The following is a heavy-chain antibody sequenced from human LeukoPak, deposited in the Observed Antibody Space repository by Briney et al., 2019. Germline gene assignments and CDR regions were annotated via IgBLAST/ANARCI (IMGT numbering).Heavy chain of an antibody. V-gene: IGHV4-39*07. D-gene: IGHD5-24*01. CDR1: GGSISSSSYY. CDR2: IYYSGST. Sequence: SETLSLTCTVSGGSISSSSYYWGWIRQPPWKGLEWIGSIYYSGSTYYNPSLKSRVTISVDTSKNQFSLKLSSVTAADTAVYYCARDVDGYAPGYWGQGTLVTVSS. CDR3: ARDVDGYAPGY. J-gene: IGHJ4*02.